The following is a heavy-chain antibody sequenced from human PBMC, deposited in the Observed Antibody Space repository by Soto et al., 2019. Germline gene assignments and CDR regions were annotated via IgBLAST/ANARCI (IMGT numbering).Heavy chain of an antibody. CDR2: IWYDGSNK. CDR3: ARVDSSSTEETGLDY. D-gene: IGHD3-9*01. CDR1: GFPFSSFG. V-gene: IGHV3-33*01. Sequence: GGSLRLSCAASGFPFSSFGMHWVRQSPGKGLEWVALIWYDGSNKYYADSVKGRFTISRDNSKNTLYLQMDSLRAEDTAMYYCARVDSSSTEETGLDYWGQGVLVTVST. J-gene: IGHJ4*02.